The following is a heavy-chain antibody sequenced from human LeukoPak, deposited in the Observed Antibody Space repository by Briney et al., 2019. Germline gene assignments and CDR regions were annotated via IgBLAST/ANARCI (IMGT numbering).Heavy chain of an antibody. CDR3: ARDPKYSYGYGYFDY. D-gene: IGHD5-18*01. J-gene: IGHJ4*02. CDR2: ISYDGSNK. V-gene: IGHV3-30*03. CDR1: GFTFSNAW. Sequence: GSLRLSCAASGFTFSNAWMSWVRQAPGKGLEWVAVISYDGSNKYYADSVKGRFTMSRDNSRNTLCLQMNSLRAEDTAVYYCARDPKYSYGYGYFDYWGQGTLVTVSS.